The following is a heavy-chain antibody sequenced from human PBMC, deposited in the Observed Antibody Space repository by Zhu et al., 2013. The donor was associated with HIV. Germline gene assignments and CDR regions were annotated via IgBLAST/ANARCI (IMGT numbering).Heavy chain of an antibody. D-gene: IGHD3-10*01. CDR2: ISPYNANT. J-gene: IGHJ4*02. CDR3: ARGGYYYGSGSYFKGYFDY. V-gene: IGHV1-18*01. Sequence: QVQLVQSGAEVKKPGASVKVSCKASGYTFTSYGITWVRQAPGQGLEWMGWISPYNANTNYAQKLQGRVTMTTDTSTSTAYMELRSLRSDDTAVYYCARGGYYYGSGSYFKGYFDYWGQGTLVTVSS. CDR1: GYTFTSYG.